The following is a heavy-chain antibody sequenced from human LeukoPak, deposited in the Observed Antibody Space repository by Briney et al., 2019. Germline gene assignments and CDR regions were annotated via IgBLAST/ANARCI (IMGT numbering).Heavy chain of an antibody. CDR2: ISWNSGSI. Sequence: GGSLRLSCAASGFAFDDYAMHWVRQAPGKGLEWVSGISWNSGSIGYADSVKGRFTISRDNAKNSLYLQMNSLRAEDTALYYCAKVSWSYSYGYGFDYWGQGTLVTVSS. J-gene: IGHJ4*02. CDR1: GFAFDDYA. V-gene: IGHV3-9*01. CDR3: AKVSWSYSYGYGFDY. D-gene: IGHD5-18*01.